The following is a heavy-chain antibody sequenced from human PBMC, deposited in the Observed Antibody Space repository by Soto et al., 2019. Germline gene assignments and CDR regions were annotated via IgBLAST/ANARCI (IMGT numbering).Heavy chain of an antibody. J-gene: IGHJ6*02. D-gene: IGHD6-6*01. CDR2: IWYDGSNK. V-gene: IGHV3-33*01. CDR3: ASPEYSSSSYYYGMDV. CDR1: GFTFSSYG. Sequence: GGSLRLSCAASGFTFSSYGMHWVRQAPGKGLEWVAVIWYDGSNKYYADSVKGRFTISRDNSKNTLYLQMNSLRAEDTAVYYCASPEYSSSSYYYGMDVWGQGTTVTVSS.